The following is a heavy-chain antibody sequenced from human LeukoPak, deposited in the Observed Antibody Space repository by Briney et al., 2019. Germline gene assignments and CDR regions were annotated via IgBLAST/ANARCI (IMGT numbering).Heavy chain of an antibody. D-gene: IGHD5-18*01. CDR1: GGTFSSYA. Sequence: SVKVSCKASGGTFSSYAISWVRQAPGQGLEWMGRIIPILGIANYAQKFQGRVTITADKSTSTAYMELSSLRSEDTAVYYCARGIGYGPPGAFDIWGQGTMVTVSS. CDR2: IIPILGIA. V-gene: IGHV1-69*04. CDR3: ARGIGYGPPGAFDI. J-gene: IGHJ3*02.